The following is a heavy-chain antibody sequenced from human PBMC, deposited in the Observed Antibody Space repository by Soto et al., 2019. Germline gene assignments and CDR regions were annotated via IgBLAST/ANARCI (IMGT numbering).Heavy chain of an antibody. D-gene: IGHD3-3*01. J-gene: IGHJ4*02. CDR2: ISGSGGST. CDR1: GFTFSSSA. CDR3: ARGQYYDFWSAYDY. V-gene: IGHV3-23*01. Sequence: PGGSLRHSCAASGFTFSSSAMIWVRQAPGKGLQWVSVISGSGGSTYYADSVKGRFTISRDNSKNTMYLQMDSLRAEDTAVYYCARGQYYDFWSAYDYWGQGA.